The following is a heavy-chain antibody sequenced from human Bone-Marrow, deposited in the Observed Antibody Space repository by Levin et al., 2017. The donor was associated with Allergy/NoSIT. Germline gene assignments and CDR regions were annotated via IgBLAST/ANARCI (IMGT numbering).Heavy chain of an antibody. Sequence: GESLKISCQASGYNFKDRDFVWVRQAPGQGLEWMGWISPSNGQTYFARRFQGRVTLTTDTATSTVYMELRRLRADDTALYYCARVVRGFAFDIWGQGTLVTVSS. CDR3: ARVVRGFAFDI. CDR2: ISPSNGQT. D-gene: IGHD3-22*01. J-gene: IGHJ3*02. V-gene: IGHV1-18*01. CDR1: GYNFKDRD.